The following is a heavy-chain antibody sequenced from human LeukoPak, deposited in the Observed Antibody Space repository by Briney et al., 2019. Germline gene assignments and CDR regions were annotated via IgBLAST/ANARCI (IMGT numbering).Heavy chain of an antibody. CDR3: ARELDYDSSGYSDY. CDR2: ISGSGGST. D-gene: IGHD3-22*01. CDR1: GFTFCRYA. J-gene: IGHJ4*02. Sequence: GSLRPSFAASGFTFCRYAMGWVRQAPGEGPELVLAISGSGGSTYYADSVKGRFTISRDNSKNTLYLQMNSLRAEDTAVYYCARELDYDSSGYSDYWGQGTLVTVSS. V-gene: IGHV3-23*01.